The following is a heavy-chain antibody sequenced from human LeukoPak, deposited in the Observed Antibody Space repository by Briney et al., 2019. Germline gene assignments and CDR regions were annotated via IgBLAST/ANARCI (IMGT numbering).Heavy chain of an antibody. Sequence: GGSLRLSCAASGFTFSSYWLSWVRQAPGKGLEWVANIKQDGSEKYYVDSVKGRFTISRDNAKNSLYLQMNSLRPEDTAVYYCAKGGASVTRYVDYWGQGTLVTVSS. CDR1: GFTFSSYW. CDR2: IKQDGSEK. V-gene: IGHV3-7*01. CDR3: AKGGASVTRYVDY. D-gene: IGHD4-17*01. J-gene: IGHJ4*02.